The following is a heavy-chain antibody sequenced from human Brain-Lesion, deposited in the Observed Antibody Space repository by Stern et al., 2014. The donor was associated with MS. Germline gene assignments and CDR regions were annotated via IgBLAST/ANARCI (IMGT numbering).Heavy chain of an antibody. V-gene: IGHV1-46*01. J-gene: IGHJ4*02. Sequence: VQLVQSGAEVKKPGASVKVSCKASGYSFTSHYMHWVRQAPGQGLEWVGIINPSGDSASYAQKLQGRVTMTRDTSTSTVYMELSSLRSEVTAVYYCASGTGSKRPTGNYWGQGTLVTVSS. CDR1: GYSFTSHY. CDR2: INPSGDSA. CDR3: ASGTGSKRPTGNY. D-gene: IGHD3/OR15-3a*01.